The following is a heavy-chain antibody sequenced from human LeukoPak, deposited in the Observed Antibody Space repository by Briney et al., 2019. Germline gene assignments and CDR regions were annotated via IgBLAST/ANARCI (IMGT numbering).Heavy chain of an antibody. Sequence: GGSPRLSCAASGFTFRSYAMHWVRQAPGKGLEWVAVISYDGSNKYYADSVKGRFTISRDNSKNTLYLQMNSLRAEDTAVYYCANVGATYYFDYWGQGTLVTVSS. CDR2: ISYDGSNK. V-gene: IGHV3-30*04. CDR3: ANVGATYYFDY. J-gene: IGHJ4*02. D-gene: IGHD1-26*01. CDR1: GFTFRSYA.